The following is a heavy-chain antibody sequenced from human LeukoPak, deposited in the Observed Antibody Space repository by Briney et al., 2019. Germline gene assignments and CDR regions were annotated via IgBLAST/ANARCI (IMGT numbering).Heavy chain of an antibody. Sequence: ASVKVSCKASGYRFTGYYMHWLRQAPGQGLEWMGWVNPNSGGTIFAQKFQGRVTMTRDTSISTAYMELRSLRSDDTAVYYCARGVAFSDYWGQGTLVTVSS. CDR1: GYRFTGYY. J-gene: IGHJ4*02. CDR3: ARGVAFSDY. V-gene: IGHV1-2*02. D-gene: IGHD5-12*01. CDR2: VNPNSGGT.